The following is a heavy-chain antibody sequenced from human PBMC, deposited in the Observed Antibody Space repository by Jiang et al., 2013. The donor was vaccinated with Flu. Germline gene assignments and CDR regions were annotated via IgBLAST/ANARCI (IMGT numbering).Heavy chain of an antibody. CDR1: GFSVGTNY. CDR3: AREETTRRTDVGYFRH. CDR2: IQDTGTR. J-gene: IGHJ1*01. V-gene: IGHV3-66*02. Sequence: QLVESGGGLVQPGDSQRLSCVASGFSVGTNYMSWVRQVPGKGLEWLAVIQDTGTRKYAESVEGRFTVSRDRSKNTVYLQMDSLRPEDTAVYYCAREETTRRTDVGYFRHWGQGTLVTVSS. D-gene: IGHD6-13*01.